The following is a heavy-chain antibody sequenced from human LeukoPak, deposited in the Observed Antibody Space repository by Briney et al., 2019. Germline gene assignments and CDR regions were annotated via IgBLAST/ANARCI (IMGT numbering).Heavy chain of an antibody. CDR2: IYTSGST. CDR1: GGSISSGSYY. D-gene: IGHD3-16*01. V-gene: IGHV4-61*02. CDR3: ARGRLGAASFDY. J-gene: IGHJ4*02. Sequence: PSQTLSLTCTVSGGSISSGSYYWRWIRQPAGTGLEWIGRIYTSGSTNYNPSLKSRVTISVDTSKNQFSLKLSSVTAADTAVYYCARGRLGAASFDYWGQGTLVTVSS.